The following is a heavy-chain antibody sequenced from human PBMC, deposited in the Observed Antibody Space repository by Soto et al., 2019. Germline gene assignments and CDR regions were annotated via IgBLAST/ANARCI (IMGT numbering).Heavy chain of an antibody. D-gene: IGHD3-16*01. Sequence: ASVKVSCKASGYTFTSYDINWVRQATGQGLEWMGWMNTNSVNTGYAQKFQGRVTMTRNTSISTAYMELSSLRFEDTAVYYCARGATIYYDYIWGSVHYYMDVWGKGTTVTVSS. CDR2: MNTNSVNT. V-gene: IGHV1-8*01. CDR3: ARGATIYYDYIWGSVHYYMDV. J-gene: IGHJ6*03. CDR1: GYTFTSYD.